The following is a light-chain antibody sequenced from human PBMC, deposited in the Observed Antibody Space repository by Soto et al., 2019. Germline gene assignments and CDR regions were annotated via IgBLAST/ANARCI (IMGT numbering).Light chain of an antibody. CDR1: SSKIGAGYD. Sequence: QSVLTQPPSVSGAPGQRVTISCTGSSSKIGAGYDVHWCQQLPGTAPKLLIYGNSNRPSGVPDRFSGSKSGTSASLAITGFQAEDEADYYCQSYDSSLSGYVFGTGTKVTVL. V-gene: IGLV1-40*01. CDR2: GNS. CDR3: QSYDSSLSGYV. J-gene: IGLJ1*01.